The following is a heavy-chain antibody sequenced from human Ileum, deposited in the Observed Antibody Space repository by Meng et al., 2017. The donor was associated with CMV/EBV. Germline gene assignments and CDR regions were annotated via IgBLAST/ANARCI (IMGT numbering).Heavy chain of an antibody. Sequence: QVQLVQSGAEVKKPGASVRVSCQASGFTLSNYAINWVSQAPGQSLEWMGWINAGKGNTKISQTFQGRVTITRDTSATTVYMDLTSLRSEDTAVYYCARADYYGLGSYYNAPFDYWGQGALVTVSS. CDR1: GFTLSNYA. D-gene: IGHD3-10*01. J-gene: IGHJ4*02. CDR2: INAGKGNT. CDR3: ARADYYGLGSYYNAPFDY. V-gene: IGHV1-3*01.